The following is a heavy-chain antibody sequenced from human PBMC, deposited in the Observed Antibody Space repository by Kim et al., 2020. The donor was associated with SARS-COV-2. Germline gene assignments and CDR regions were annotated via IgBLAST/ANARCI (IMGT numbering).Heavy chain of an antibody. CDR1: GFTFSSYA. V-gene: IGHV3-30*01. CDR2: ISYDGTNR. CDR3: ATAYFECSGTYYRHYYYYYGMDV. Sequence: GGSLRLSCAGSGFTFSSYAMYCFLQATGQGLEWVAVISYDGTNRNYADSVQGRFTSSRDNSKNTRYLQMNSLRPEDTAVYYWATAYFECSGTYYRHYYYYYGMDVWGQGTTVTVS. J-gene: IGHJ6*02. D-gene: IGHD3-10*02.